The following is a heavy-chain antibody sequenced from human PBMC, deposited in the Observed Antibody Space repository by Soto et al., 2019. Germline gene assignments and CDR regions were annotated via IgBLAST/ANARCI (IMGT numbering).Heavy chain of an antibody. D-gene: IGHD3-22*01. CDR3: ARWPDYYDSSGYLLDAFDI. J-gene: IGHJ3*02. CDR2: INAGNGNT. Sequence: DSVWTDGKAAGCRVTGYTTEWVGQAKGQRYELMGWINAGNGNTKYSQKSQGRVTITRDTSASTAYMELSSLRSEDTAVYYCARWPDYYDSSGYLLDAFDIWGQGTMVTVSS. V-gene: IGHV1-3*01. CDR1: GCRVTGYT.